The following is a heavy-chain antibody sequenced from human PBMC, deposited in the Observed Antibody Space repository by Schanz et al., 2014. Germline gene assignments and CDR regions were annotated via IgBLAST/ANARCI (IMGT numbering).Heavy chain of an antibody. CDR1: GFSLNTYG. V-gene: IGHV3-33*01. D-gene: IGHD4-17*01. Sequence: QAQLMESGGGVVQPGTSLILSCSVSGFSLNTYGIHWFRQPAGEGLEWVAVIWNNGVTKYYADSVRGRFTISGDRFQNTLYLRMSSLRAEDTAVYYCARPRCDYGEVDYWGQGTLVTVSS. CDR3: ARPRCDYGEVDY. CDR2: IWNNGVTK. J-gene: IGHJ4*02.